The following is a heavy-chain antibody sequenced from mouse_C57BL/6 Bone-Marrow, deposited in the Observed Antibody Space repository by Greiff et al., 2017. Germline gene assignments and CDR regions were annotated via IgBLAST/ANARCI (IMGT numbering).Heavy chain of an antibody. D-gene: IGHD1-1*01. J-gene: IGHJ2*01. Sequence: EVQLVEPGGDLVKPGGSLKLSCAASGFTFRSSGLSWVRQTPDKRLEWVATISSGGSYPYYPDSVKGRFTISRDNAKNTLYLQMCSLKSEDTAMYYCARHPLITTVVATPDYWGQGTTLTVSS. V-gene: IGHV5-6*01. CDR1: GFTFRSSG. CDR3: ARHPLITTVVATPDY. CDR2: ISSGGSYP.